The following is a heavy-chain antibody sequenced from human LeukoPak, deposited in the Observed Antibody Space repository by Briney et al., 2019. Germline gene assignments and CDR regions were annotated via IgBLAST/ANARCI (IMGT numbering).Heavy chain of an antibody. CDR2: ISSIGSTI. Sequence: PGGSLRLSCAAYGFTFSSYEMNWVRQAPGKGLEWVSYISSIGSTIYYADSVKGRFIISRDNAKNSLYLQMNSLRAEDTAVYYCARESPYSSGWEGYYYYYMDVWGKGTTVTVSS. J-gene: IGHJ6*03. V-gene: IGHV3-48*03. CDR3: ARESPYSSGWEGYYYYYMDV. D-gene: IGHD3-22*01. CDR1: GFTFSSYE.